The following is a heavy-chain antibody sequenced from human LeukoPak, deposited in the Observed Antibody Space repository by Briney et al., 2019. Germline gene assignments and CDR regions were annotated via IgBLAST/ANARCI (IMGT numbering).Heavy chain of an antibody. J-gene: IGHJ4*02. D-gene: IGHD3-22*01. CDR2: ISAYNGNT. CDR1: GYTFTSYG. V-gene: IGHV1-18*01. Sequence: ASVKVSCKASGYTFTSYGISWVRRAPGQGLEWMGWISAYNGNTNYAQKLQGRVTMTRNTSISTAYMELSSLRSEDTAVYYCARESPPDSSGYPSFDYWGQGTLVTVSS. CDR3: ARESPPDSSGYPSFDY.